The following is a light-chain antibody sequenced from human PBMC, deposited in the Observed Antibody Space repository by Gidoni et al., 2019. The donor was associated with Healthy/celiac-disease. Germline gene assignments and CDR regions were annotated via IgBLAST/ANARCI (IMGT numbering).Light chain of an antibody. J-gene: IGKJ4*01. V-gene: IGKV4-1*01. Sequence: IVMTQSPDSLAVSLGERATINCQSSQSVLYSSNNKNYLAWYQQKPGQPPKLLIYWASTRESGVPDRFSGSGSGTDFTLTISSLQAEDVAVYYCQQYYSTPPLTFGGGTKVEIK. CDR2: WAS. CDR1: QSVLYSSNNKNY. CDR3: QQYYSTPPLT.